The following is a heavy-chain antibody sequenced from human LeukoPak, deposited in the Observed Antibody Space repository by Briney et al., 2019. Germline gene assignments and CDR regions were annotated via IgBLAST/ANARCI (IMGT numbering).Heavy chain of an antibody. Sequence: GGSLRLSCAASGFTFSGYWMHWVRQAPGKGLVWVSRISSDGTTTSYADSVKGRFTISRDNAKNTLYLQMNSLRAEDTAVYYCARDFHYGSGSYYDAFDIWGQGTMVTVSS. CDR3: ARDFHYGSGSYYDAFDI. J-gene: IGHJ3*02. V-gene: IGHV3-74*01. CDR2: ISSDGTTT. CDR1: GFTFSGYW. D-gene: IGHD3-10*01.